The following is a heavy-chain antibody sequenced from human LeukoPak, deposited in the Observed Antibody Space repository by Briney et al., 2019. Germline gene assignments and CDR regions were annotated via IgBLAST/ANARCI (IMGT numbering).Heavy chain of an antibody. CDR2: ISSSSRYI. V-gene: IGHV3-21*01. D-gene: IGHD1-26*01. Sequence: GGSLRLACADSGFTFSSYSMNWVHQAPGKGLEWVSSISSSSRYIYYADSAKGRFTISRDNAKNSLYLQMNSLRAEDTAVYYCARGGVGATDLDYWGQGTLVTVSS. CDR3: ARGGVGATDLDY. CDR1: GFTFSSYS. J-gene: IGHJ4*02.